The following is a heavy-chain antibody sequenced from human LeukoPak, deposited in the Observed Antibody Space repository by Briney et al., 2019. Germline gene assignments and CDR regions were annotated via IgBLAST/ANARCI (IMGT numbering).Heavy chain of an antibody. CDR1: GGSFSGYY. D-gene: IGHD1-1*01. CDR2: INHSGST. CDR3: ARGIGTPFDY. V-gene: IGHV4-34*01. Sequence: SETLSLTCAVYGGSFSGYYWSWIRQPPGKGLEWIGEINHSGSTNYNPSLKSRVTISVDTSKNQFSLKLSSVTAADTAVYYCARGIGTPFDYWGQGTLVTVPS. J-gene: IGHJ4*02.